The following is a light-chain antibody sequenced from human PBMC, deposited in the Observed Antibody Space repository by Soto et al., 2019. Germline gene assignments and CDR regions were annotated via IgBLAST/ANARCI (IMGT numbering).Light chain of an antibody. J-gene: IGKJ1*01. CDR3: QQYNIYWT. V-gene: IGKV1-5*01. CDR2: DAS. CDR1: QSIGSW. Sequence: DIQMTQSPSTLSASVGDRVTITCRASQSIGSWLAWYQQKPGKAPKVLIYDASSLESGVPSRFSGSGSGTEFTLTITTLQPDDFATYYCQQYNIYWTFGQGTKVEIK.